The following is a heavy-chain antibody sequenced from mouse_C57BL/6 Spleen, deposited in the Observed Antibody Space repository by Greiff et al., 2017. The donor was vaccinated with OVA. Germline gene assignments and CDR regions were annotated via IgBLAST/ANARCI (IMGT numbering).Heavy chain of an antibody. CDR1: GYTFTSYW. Sequence: QVQLKQPGAELVMPGASVKLSCKASGYTFTSYWMHWVKQRPGQGLEWIGEIDPSDSYTNYNQKFKGKSTLTVDKSSSTAYMQLSSLTSEDSAVYYCARYDYYGSSPHYAMDYWGQGTSVTVSS. CDR3: ARYDYYGSSPHYAMDY. J-gene: IGHJ4*01. V-gene: IGHV1-69*01. D-gene: IGHD1-1*01. CDR2: IDPSDSYT.